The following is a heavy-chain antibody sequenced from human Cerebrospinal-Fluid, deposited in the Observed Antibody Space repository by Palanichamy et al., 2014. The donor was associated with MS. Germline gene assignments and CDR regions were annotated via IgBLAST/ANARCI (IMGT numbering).Heavy chain of an antibody. CDR1: GFTFSSYW. CDR2: IKEDGTEK. V-gene: IGHV3-7*01. D-gene: IGHD3-10*01. J-gene: IGHJ4*02. CDR3: VREGSLVSYFDY. Sequence: EVLLVESGGGLVQPGGSLRLSCTASGFTFSSYWMTWVRQAPGKGLEWVANIKEDGTEKHYVGSVKGRLTISRDNANDSLHLQMNSLRVEDTAVYYCVREGSLVSYFDYWGQGTLVTVSS.